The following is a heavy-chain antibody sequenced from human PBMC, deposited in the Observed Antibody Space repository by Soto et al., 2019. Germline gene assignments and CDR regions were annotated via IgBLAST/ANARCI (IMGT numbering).Heavy chain of an antibody. Sequence: GGSLRLSCAASGFTFSNAWMSWVRQAPGKGLEWVGRIKSKTDGGTTDYAAPVKGRFTISRDDSKNTLYLQMNSLKTEDTAVYYCARTWIRFGPNDYWGQGAPVTVSS. CDR1: GFTFSNAW. D-gene: IGHD3-16*01. CDR2: IKSKTDGGTT. V-gene: IGHV3-15*01. CDR3: ARTWIRFGPNDY. J-gene: IGHJ4*02.